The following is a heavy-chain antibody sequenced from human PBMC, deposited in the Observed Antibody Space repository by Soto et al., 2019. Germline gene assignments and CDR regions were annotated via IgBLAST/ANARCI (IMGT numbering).Heavy chain of an antibody. Sequence: ASVKVSCKASGYTFTSYYMHWVRQAPGQGLEWMGIINPSGGSTSYAQKFQGRVTMTRDTSTSTVYMELSSLRSEDTAVYYCARSTTPRDLVGATDYWGQGTLVTVSS. J-gene: IGHJ4*02. CDR3: ARSTTPRDLVGATDY. D-gene: IGHD1-26*01. V-gene: IGHV1-46*01. CDR1: GYTFTSYY. CDR2: INPSGGST.